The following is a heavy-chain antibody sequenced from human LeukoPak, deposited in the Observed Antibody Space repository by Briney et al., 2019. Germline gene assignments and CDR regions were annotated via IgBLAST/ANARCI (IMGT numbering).Heavy chain of an antibody. CDR2: IYYSGST. J-gene: IGHJ3*02. D-gene: IGHD3-10*01. CDR1: GGSIDSHY. V-gene: IGHV4-59*11. CDR3: ASDRNLVRGVIGSAFDI. Sequence: KPSETLSLTCTVSGGSIDSHYWSWIRQPPGKGLEWIGYIYYSGSTNYNPSLKSRVTISVDTSKSYFSLKLRAVTAADTAMYYCASDRNLVRGVIGSAFDIWGQGTMVSVSS.